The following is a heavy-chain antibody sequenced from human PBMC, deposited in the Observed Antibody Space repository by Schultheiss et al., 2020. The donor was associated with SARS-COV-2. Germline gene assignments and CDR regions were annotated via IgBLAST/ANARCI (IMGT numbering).Heavy chain of an antibody. Sequence: ASVKVSCKASGYTFTSYAMHWVRQAPGQRLEWMGWINAGNGNTKYSQKLQGRVTMTTDTSTSTAYMELRSLRSDDTAVYYCARGPVALDYWGQGTLVTVSS. CDR1: GYTFTSYA. CDR3: ARGPVALDY. CDR2: INAGNGNT. V-gene: IGHV1-3*01. J-gene: IGHJ4*02. D-gene: IGHD2-15*01.